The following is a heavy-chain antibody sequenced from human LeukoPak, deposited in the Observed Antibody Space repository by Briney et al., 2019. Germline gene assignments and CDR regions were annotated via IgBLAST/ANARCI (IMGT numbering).Heavy chain of an antibody. J-gene: IGHJ4*02. CDR2: MNPNSGNT. CDR1: GYTFTSYD. D-gene: IGHD2-21*01. V-gene: IGHV1-8*01. CDR3: VKGIASQDFFSRGD. Sequence: ASVKVSCKASGYTFTSYDINWVRQATGQGLEWMGWMNPNSGNTGYAQKFQGRVTMTRNTSISTAYMELSSLRSEDTAVYYCVKGIASQDFFSRGDWGQGTLVTVSS.